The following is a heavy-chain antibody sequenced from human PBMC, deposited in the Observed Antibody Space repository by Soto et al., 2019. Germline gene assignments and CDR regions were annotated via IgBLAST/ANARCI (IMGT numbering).Heavy chain of an antibody. CDR3: GTLLGGGGY. Sequence: EVQLVESGGGLIQPGGSLRLSCAVSGFTVSNNYMSWVRQAPGKGLEGVSVIYSGGYTAYGDSVKGRFTISRDNSKNTLSFKKTSRTPHDSGRFSSGTLLGGGGYWGQGTLVTVSS. J-gene: IGHJ4*02. D-gene: IGHD3-16*01. V-gene: IGHV3-53*01. CDR2: IYSGGYT. CDR1: GFTVSNNY.